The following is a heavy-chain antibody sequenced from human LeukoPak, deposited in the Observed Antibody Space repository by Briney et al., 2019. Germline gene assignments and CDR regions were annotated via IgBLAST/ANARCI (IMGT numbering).Heavy chain of an antibody. CDR2: IIPIFGTA. CDR3: AREPAGPLELRSRRAFDI. Sequence: SVKVSCKASGGTFSSYAISWVRQAPGQGLEWVGRIIPIFGTANYAQKFQGRVTITTDESTSTAYMELSSLRSEDTAVYYCAREPAGPLELRSRRAFDIWRQGTMVTVSS. CDR1: GGTFSSYA. D-gene: IGHD1-7*01. J-gene: IGHJ3*02. V-gene: IGHV1-69*05.